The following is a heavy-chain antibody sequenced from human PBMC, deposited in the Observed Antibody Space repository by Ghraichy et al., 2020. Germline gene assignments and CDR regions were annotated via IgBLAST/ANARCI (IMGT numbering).Heavy chain of an antibody. CDR1: GGSVSSGSYY. Sequence: SETLSLTCTVSGGSVSSGSYYWSWIRQPPGKGLEWIGYIYYSGSTNYNPSLKSRVTISVDTSKNQFSLKLSSVTAADTAVYYCASEREYRSGFWFDPWGQGTLVTVSS. CDR2: IYYSGST. J-gene: IGHJ5*02. CDR3: ASEREYRSGFWFDP. D-gene: IGHD3-10*01. V-gene: IGHV4-61*01.